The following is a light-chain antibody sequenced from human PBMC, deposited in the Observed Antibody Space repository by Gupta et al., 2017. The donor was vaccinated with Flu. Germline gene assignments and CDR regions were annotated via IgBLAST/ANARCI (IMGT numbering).Light chain of an antibody. CDR2: GNS. V-gene: IGLV1-40*01. Sequence: QSVLTQPPSVSGAPGQRVTISCTGRSSNIGAGYDVHWYQQLPGTVPKLLIYGNSNRPSGVPDRFSGSKSGTSASLAITGLQAEDEADYYCQSYDSRLSGYVLGTGTKVTVL. CDR3: QSYDSRLSGYV. CDR1: SSNIGAGYD. J-gene: IGLJ1*01.